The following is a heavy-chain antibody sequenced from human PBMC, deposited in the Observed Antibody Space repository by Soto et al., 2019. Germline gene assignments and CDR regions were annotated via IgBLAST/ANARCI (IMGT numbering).Heavy chain of an antibody. J-gene: IGHJ6*02. D-gene: IGHD3-3*01. CDR1: GGSISSYH. CDR2: IYYSGTT. Sequence: PSETLSLTCTVSGGSISSYHWSWIRQPPGKGLEWIGYIYYSGTTNYNPSHKSRVTISVDTSKNQFSLKLSSVTAADTAVYYCARTREWSGYGHYYYGMDVWGQGTTVTVSS. CDR3: ARTREWSGYGHYYYGMDV. V-gene: IGHV4-59*01.